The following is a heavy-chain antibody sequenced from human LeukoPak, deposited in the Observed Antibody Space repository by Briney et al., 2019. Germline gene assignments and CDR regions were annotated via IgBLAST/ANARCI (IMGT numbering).Heavy chain of an antibody. V-gene: IGHV3-30*02. CDR2: IRYDGSNK. Sequence: PGGSLRLSCAASGFTFSSYGMHWVRQAPGKGLEWVAFIRYDGSNKYCADSVKGRFTISRDNSKNTLYLQMNSLRAENTAVYYCAKGIGDYGAPFDYWGQGTLVTVSS. J-gene: IGHJ4*02. CDR3: AKGIGDYGAPFDY. CDR1: GFTFSSYG. D-gene: IGHD4-17*01.